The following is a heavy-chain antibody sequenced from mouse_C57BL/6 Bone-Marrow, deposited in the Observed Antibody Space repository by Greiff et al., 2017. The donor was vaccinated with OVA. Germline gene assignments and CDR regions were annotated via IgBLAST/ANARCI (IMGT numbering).Heavy chain of an antibody. CDR1: GYAFSSSW. J-gene: IGHJ2*01. CDR3: ANLLLRGIDD. D-gene: IGHD1-1*01. V-gene: IGHV1-82*01. CDR2: IYPGDGDT. Sequence: QVQLQQSGPELVKPGASVKIFCKPSGYAFSSSWTNWVTHRPGKGLEWIGRIYPGDGDTNYTGKFKDKATLTADKSSSTAYMQLSSLTSEDSAVYSCANLLLRGIDDWGQGTAVTVSS.